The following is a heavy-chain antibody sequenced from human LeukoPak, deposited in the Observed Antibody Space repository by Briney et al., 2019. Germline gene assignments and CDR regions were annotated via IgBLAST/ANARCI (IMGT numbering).Heavy chain of an antibody. CDR1: GGSISSGSYY. D-gene: IGHD3-10*01. V-gene: IGHV4-61*02. Sequence: SQTLSLTCTVSGGSISSGSYYWSWIRQPAGKGLEWIGRIYTSGSTNYNPSLKSRVTISVDTSKNQFSLKLSSVTAADTAVYYCARRLRVMVRGVTPLDVWGKGTTVTISS. CDR3: ARRLRVMVRGVTPLDV. CDR2: IYTSGST. J-gene: IGHJ6*04.